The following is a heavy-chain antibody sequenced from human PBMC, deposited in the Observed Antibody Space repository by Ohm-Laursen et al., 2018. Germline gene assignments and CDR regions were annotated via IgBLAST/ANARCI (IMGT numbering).Heavy chain of an antibody. J-gene: IGHJ4*02. Sequence: SDTLSLTCIVFGGSIRGYYWSWIRQPPGKGLEWIGYIYYSGSTNYNPSLKSRVTISVDTSKNQFSLKLSSVTAADTAVYYCARLSSLDSSRDYWGQGTLVTVSS. CDR2: IYYSGST. CDR1: GGSIRGYY. D-gene: IGHD6-19*01. V-gene: IGHV4-59*08. CDR3: ARLSSLDSSRDY.